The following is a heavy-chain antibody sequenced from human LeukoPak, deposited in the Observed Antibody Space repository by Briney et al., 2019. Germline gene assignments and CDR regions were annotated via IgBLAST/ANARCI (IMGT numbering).Heavy chain of an antibody. V-gene: IGHV4-59*01. Sequence: SETLSLTCTVSGGSISSYYWSWIRQPPGKGLEWIGYIYYSGSTNYNPSLKSRVTISVDTSKNQFSLKLSSVTAADTAVYYCARVSGRITIFGVVKAHVYDYWGQGTLVTVSS. CDR3: ARVSGRITIFGVVKAHVYDY. CDR2: IYYSGST. D-gene: IGHD3-3*01. CDR1: GGSISSYY. J-gene: IGHJ4*02.